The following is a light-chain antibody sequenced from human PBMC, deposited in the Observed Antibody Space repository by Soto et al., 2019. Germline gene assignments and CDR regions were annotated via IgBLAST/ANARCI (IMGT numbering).Light chain of an antibody. CDR2: GAS. CDR1: QSVSSSY. V-gene: IGKV3-20*01. CDR3: QQYGNSRYT. Sequence: EIVLTQSPGTLSLFPGERATLSCRASQSVSSSYLAWYQQRPGQAPRLLIYGASSRATDIPDRFSGSGSGTDFTLTISRLEPEDFAVYYCQQYGNSRYTFGQGTKLEI. J-gene: IGKJ2*01.